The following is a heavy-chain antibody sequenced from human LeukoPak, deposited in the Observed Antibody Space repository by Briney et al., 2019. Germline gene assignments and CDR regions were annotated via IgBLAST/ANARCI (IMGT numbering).Heavy chain of an antibody. CDR1: GFTFDDYA. J-gene: IGHJ4*02. CDR2: IRGDGDKT. V-gene: IGHV3-43*02. Sequence: PGGSLRLSCAASGFTFDDYAMHWVRQGPTKGLEWVSLIRGDGDKTYYVDSVKGRFTTGRDKSKKSLSLQMNSLRSEDTAFYYCAKDRCDSNNTCPATDWGRGTLVTVSS. CDR3: AKDRCDSNNTCPATD. D-gene: IGHD3-22*01.